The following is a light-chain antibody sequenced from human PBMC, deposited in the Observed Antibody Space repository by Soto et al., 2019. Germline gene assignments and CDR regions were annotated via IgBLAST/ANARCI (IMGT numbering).Light chain of an antibody. Sequence: EIVMTQSPATLSVSPGGRATLSCRASQSISGALAWYQQKPGQAPRLLIYGASTRATSFPARFSGSGSGTDFTLTISSLQSEDFAVYYCQQRSTWPPITFGQGTRLEIK. J-gene: IGKJ5*01. CDR2: GAS. CDR1: QSISGA. CDR3: QQRSTWPPIT. V-gene: IGKV3-15*01.